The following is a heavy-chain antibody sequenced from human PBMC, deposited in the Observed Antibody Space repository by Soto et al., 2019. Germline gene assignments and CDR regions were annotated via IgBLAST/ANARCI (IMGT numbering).Heavy chain of an antibody. CDR2: ISYSGST. CDR1: AGSISSYY. Sequence: SETLSLTCTVSAGSISSYYWSWIRQPPGKGLEWIGYISYSGSTNYNSSVKSRVTISVDTSNNQFSLKLNSVTAADTAVYYCARRIKNYFGMDVWGQGTTVTVSS. D-gene: IGHD2-15*01. J-gene: IGHJ6*02. V-gene: IGHV4-59*08. CDR3: ARRIKNYFGMDV.